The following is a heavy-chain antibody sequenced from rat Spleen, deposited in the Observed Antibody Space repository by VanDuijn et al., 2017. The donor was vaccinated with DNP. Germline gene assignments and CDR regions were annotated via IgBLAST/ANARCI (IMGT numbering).Heavy chain of an antibody. D-gene: IGHD1-2*01. Sequence: EVQLVESGGGLVQPGRSMKLSCAASGFTFSNYYMAWVRQAPTKGLEWVAAISPGGGNTYYRDSVKGRFTISRDNAKSTLYLQMDSLRSDDTATYYCATAIGDYWGQGVMVTVSS. V-gene: IGHV5-25*01. J-gene: IGHJ2*01. CDR1: GFTFSNYY. CDR3: ATAIGDY. CDR2: ISPGGGNT.